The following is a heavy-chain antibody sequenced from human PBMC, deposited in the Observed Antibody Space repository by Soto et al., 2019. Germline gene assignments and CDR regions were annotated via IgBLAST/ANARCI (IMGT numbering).Heavy chain of an antibody. V-gene: IGHV4-34*01. J-gene: IGHJ6*02. CDR1: GGSFSGYY. D-gene: IGHD2-2*01. Sequence: LSLTCAVYGGSFSGYYWSWIRQPPGKGLEWIGEINHSGSTNYNPSLKSRVTISVDTSKNQFSLKLSSVTAADTAVYYCARGYKNIPKGWGNVPATKHRYYGMDVWGQGTTVTVSS. CDR3: ARGYKNIPKGWGNVPATKHRYYGMDV. CDR2: INHSGST.